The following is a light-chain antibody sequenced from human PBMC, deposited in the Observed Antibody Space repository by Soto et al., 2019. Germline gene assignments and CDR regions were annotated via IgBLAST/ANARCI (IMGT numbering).Light chain of an antibody. CDR1: QSVSSN. V-gene: IGKV3-15*01. J-gene: IGKJ1*01. CDR3: QQYNNWWT. CDR2: GAS. Sequence: DIVRTQSPATMSVSPGERATLDCRASQSVSSNLSWYQQKPGQAHRLLNYGASTRATGIAARFSGSGSGTEFTLTISRMQSEDFTVYYCQQYNNWWTFGHGNKVEIK.